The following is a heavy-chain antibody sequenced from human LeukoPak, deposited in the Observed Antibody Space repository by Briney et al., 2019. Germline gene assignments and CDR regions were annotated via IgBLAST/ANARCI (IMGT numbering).Heavy chain of an antibody. J-gene: IGHJ3*02. D-gene: IGHD3-3*01. CDR1: GFTFSSYA. CDR2: ISGSGGST. V-gene: IGHV3-23*01. Sequence: PGGSLRLSCAASGFTFSSYAMSWVRQAPGKGLEWVSAISGSGGSTYYADSVKGRFTISRDNPKNTLYLQMNSLRAEDTAVFYCANWAPFWSGYPLDIWGQGTMVTVSS. CDR3: ANWAPFWSGYPLDI.